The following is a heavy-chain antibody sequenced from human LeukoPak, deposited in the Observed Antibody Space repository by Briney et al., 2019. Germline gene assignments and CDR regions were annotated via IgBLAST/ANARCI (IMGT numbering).Heavy chain of an antibody. CDR2: ITTGSSYL. D-gene: IGHD6-13*01. Sequence: GGSLRLSCAASGFTYSSYAMNWLRQAPGKGLEWVSSITTGSSYLYYADSVKVRFTISRDNAKNLLHLQMNNLRAEDTAVYYCVRDPAAAGTVWFDPWGQGTXVTVSS. J-gene: IGHJ5*02. CDR3: VRDPAAAGTVWFDP. CDR1: GFTYSSYA. V-gene: IGHV3-21*01.